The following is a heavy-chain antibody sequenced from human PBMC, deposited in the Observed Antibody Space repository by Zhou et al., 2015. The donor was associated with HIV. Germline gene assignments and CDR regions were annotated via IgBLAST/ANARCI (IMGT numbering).Heavy chain of an antibody. D-gene: IGHD3-10*01. J-gene: IGHJ4*01. CDR3: ARDPGVLSGPGALLDV. CDR1: GYTFTGYY. CDR2: VSNYNGKT. Sequence: QVQLVQSGAEVKKPGASVKVSCKASGYTFTGYYMHWVRQAPGQGLEWMGWVSNYNGKTEYAEKFQGRVSMTSDRSSTTSYLELRRLRIDDTALYFCARDPGVLSGPGALLDVWGQGTLVTVSS. V-gene: IGHV1-2*02.